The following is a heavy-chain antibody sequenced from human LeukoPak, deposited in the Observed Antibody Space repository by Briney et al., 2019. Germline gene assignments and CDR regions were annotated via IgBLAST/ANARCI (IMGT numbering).Heavy chain of an antibody. J-gene: IGHJ4*02. CDR3: AKGDGSIAAAAYDY. D-gene: IGHD6-13*01. V-gene: IGHV3-23*01. CDR1: GFTFSSYA. Sequence: GGSLRLSCAASGFTFSSYAMSWVRQAPGKGLEWVSAISGSGDSTNYADSVKGRFTISRDNSKNTLYLQMNSLRAEDTAVYYCAKGDGSIAAAAYDYWGQGTLVTVSS. CDR2: ISGSGDST.